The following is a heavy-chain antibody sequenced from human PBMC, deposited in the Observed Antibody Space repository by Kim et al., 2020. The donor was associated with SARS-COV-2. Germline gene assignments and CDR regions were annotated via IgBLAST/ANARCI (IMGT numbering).Heavy chain of an antibody. J-gene: IGHJ6*02. D-gene: IGHD1-1*01. CDR3: ARDLQVQGRPDYYYGMDV. CDR2: IIPIFSTS. Sequence: SVKVSCKAFGGTFSNYAISWVRQAPGQGLEWMGGIIPIFSTSNYAQKFQGRVTITADELASTAYMELSSLRSEDTAIYYCARDLQVQGRPDYYYGMDVWGQGTTVTVSS. CDR1: GGTFSNYA. V-gene: IGHV1-69*13.